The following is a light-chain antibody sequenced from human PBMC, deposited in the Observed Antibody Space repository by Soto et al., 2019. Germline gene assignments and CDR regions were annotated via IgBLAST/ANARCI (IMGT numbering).Light chain of an antibody. CDR3: SSYTSSSTVV. CDR2: EVS. CDR1: SSDVGGYNY. Sequence: HSVLTQPASVSGSPGQSITISCTGTSSDVGGYNYVSWYQQHPGKAPKLMIYEVSNRPSGVSNRFSGFKSGNTASLTISGLQAEDEADYYCSSYTSSSTVVFGGGTKVTVL. J-gene: IGLJ2*01. V-gene: IGLV2-14*01.